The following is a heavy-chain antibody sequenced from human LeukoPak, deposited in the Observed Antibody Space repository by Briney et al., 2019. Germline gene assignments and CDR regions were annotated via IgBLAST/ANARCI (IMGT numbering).Heavy chain of an antibody. J-gene: IGHJ3*02. CDR1: GYDFTSYA. Sequence: ASVKVPCKASGYDFTSYAMHWVRQAPGQRLEWMGWINAGNGNTKYSQKFQDRVTVTRDTSTSTAYMELSSLRSEDTAVYDCAKDEKGYYHDTSGYPDAFDIWGQGTMVTVSS. CDR2: INAGNGNT. V-gene: IGHV1-3*01. CDR3: AKDEKGYYHDTSGYPDAFDI. D-gene: IGHD3-22*01.